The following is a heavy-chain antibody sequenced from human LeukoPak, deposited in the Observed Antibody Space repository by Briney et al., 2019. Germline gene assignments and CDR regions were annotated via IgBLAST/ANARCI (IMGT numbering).Heavy chain of an antibody. Sequence: GRSLRLSCTASGFTLSSFGMHWVRQAQGKGLEWVAVISDDGSNTYYADSVKGRFTISRDNSKNTLYLQLNSLRAEDTAVYYCAKDADTATIIYWYFDLWGRGTLVTVSS. CDR3: AKDADTATIIYWYFDL. CDR1: GFTLSSFG. V-gene: IGHV3-30*18. CDR2: ISDDGSNT. D-gene: IGHD5-18*01. J-gene: IGHJ2*01.